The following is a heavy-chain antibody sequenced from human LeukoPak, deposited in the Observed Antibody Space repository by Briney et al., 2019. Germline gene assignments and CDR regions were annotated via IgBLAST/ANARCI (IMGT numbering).Heavy chain of an antibody. Sequence: PSETLSLTCTVSGGSISSSSYYWGWIRQPPGKGLEWIGSIYYSGSTYYNPSLKSRVTISVDTSKNQFSLKLSSVTAADTAVYYCARDSTVTREGAYYYYMDVWGKGTTVTVSS. CDR3: ARDSTVTREGAYYYYMDV. D-gene: IGHD4-17*01. CDR1: GGSISSSSYY. J-gene: IGHJ6*03. CDR2: IYYSGST. V-gene: IGHV4-39*07.